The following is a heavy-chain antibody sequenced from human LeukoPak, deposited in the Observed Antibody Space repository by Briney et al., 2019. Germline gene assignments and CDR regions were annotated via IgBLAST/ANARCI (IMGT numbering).Heavy chain of an antibody. Sequence: GGTLRLSCAASGFTFSSYGMSWVRQASGEGLEWVSAISGSGGSTYYADSVKGRSTISRDNAKNSLYLQMNSLRAEDTAVYYCAELGITMIGGVWGKGTTVTISS. CDR2: ISGSGGST. CDR3: AELGITMIGGV. V-gene: IGHV3-23*01. J-gene: IGHJ6*04. CDR1: GFTFSSYG. D-gene: IGHD3-10*02.